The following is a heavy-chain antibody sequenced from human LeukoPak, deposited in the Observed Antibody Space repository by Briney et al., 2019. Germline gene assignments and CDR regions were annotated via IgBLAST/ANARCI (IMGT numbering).Heavy chain of an antibody. Sequence: SETLSLTCTVSGGSISSYYWSWIRQPPGKGLEWIGYIYYSGSTNYNPSLKSRVTISVDTSKNQFSLKLSSVTAADTAVYYCAREGSGSHSNTAPTFGGYFDYWGQGTLVTVSS. CDR3: AREGSGSHSNTAPTFGGYFDY. V-gene: IGHV4-59*01. J-gene: IGHJ4*02. CDR1: GGSISSYY. D-gene: IGHD1-26*01. CDR2: IYYSGST.